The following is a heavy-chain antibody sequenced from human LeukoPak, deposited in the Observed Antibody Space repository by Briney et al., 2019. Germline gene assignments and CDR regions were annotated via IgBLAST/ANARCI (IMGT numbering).Heavy chain of an antibody. CDR2: ISGSGGST. CDR3: AKASGVLTGDY. CDR1: GFTFSSYV. D-gene: IGHD6-25*01. J-gene: IGHJ4*02. V-gene: IGHV3-23*01. Sequence: GGSLRLSCAASGFTFSSYVMTWVRQAPGKGLEWVSAISGSGGSTYYADSVKGRFTISRDNSKNTLYLQMNSLRAEDTAVYYCAKASGVLTGDYWSQGTLVTVSS.